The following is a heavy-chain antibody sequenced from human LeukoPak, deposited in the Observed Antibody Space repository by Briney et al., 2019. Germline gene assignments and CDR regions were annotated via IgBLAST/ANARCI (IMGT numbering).Heavy chain of an antibody. CDR2: XPXSGNT. D-gene: IGHD2-15*01. CDR3: ARDLSSVVVAGYYYYYYGMDV. J-gene: IGHJ6*02. V-gene: IGHV1-8*01. Sequence: XPXSGNTGYAQKFQGRVTMTRNTSISTAYMELSSLRSEDTAVYYCARDLSSVVVAGYYYYYYGMDVWGQGTTVTVSS.